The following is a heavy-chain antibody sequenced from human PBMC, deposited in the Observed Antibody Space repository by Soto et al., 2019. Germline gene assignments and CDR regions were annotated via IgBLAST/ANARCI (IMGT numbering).Heavy chain of an antibody. CDR1: GFTFSHYV. Sequence: QVQLVESGGGVVQPGRSLRLSCAASGFTFSHYVMHWVRQAPGKGLEWVAVIAYDESYEFYADSVKGRFTISRDNTNNTLYLQMTSLVAEDTADYYCVRDSSRYYFATGAYSTRFASWGQGTLVAVSS. J-gene: IGHJ4*02. D-gene: IGHD3-22*01. CDR3: VRDSSRYYFATGAYSTRFAS. V-gene: IGHV3-30-3*01. CDR2: IAYDESYE.